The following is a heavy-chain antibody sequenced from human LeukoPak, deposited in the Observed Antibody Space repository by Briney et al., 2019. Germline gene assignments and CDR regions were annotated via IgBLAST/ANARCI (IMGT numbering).Heavy chain of an antibody. CDR2: MNPNSGNT. Sequence: ASVKVSCKASGYTFTSYDINWVRQATGQGLEWMGWMNPNSGNTGYAQKFQGRVTITRNTSISTAYMELSSLGSEDTAVYYCARGRGSRSWYRRFDYWGQGTLVTVSS. V-gene: IGHV1-8*03. CDR1: GYTFTSYD. J-gene: IGHJ4*02. CDR3: ARGRGSRSWYRRFDY. D-gene: IGHD6-13*01.